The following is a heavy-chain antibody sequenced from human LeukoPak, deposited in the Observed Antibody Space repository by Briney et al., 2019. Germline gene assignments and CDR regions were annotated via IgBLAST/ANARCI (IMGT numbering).Heavy chain of an antibody. V-gene: IGHV3-73*01. J-gene: IGHJ5*02. Sequence: GGSLTLSCAASGFTFSGSAIHWVRQSSGKGLEWVGQIDKKDKGYATAAAYAASVKGRFTISRDDSINTAYLQMKSLKTEDTALYYCTRDSGTYNWFDPWGQGTLVTVSS. CDR2: IDKKDKGYATAA. CDR1: GFTFSGSA. D-gene: IGHD1-26*01. CDR3: TRDSGTYNWFDP.